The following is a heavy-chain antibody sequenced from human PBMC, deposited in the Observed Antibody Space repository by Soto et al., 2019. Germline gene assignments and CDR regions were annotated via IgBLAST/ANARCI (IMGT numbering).Heavy chain of an antibody. CDR3: AREPHRHDYGDYLYYYYYYGMDV. V-gene: IGHV3-21*01. CDR2: ISSSSSYI. Sequence: PGGSLRLSCAASGFTFSSYSMNWVRQAPGKGLEWVSSISSSSSYIYYADSVKGRFTISRDNAKNSLYLQMNSLRAEDTAVYYCAREPHRHDYGDYLYYYYYYGMDVWGQGTTVTVSS. D-gene: IGHD4-17*01. J-gene: IGHJ6*02. CDR1: GFTFSSYS.